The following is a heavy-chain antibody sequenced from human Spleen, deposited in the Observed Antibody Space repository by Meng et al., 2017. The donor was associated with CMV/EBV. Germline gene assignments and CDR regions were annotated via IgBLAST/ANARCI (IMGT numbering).Heavy chain of an antibody. Sequence: AACGFTFSDYYRSWIRQAPGKGLEWVSHISSSNTIYYADSVKGRFTISRDNAKKSLYLQMNSLRAEDTAVYYCARDISSGSGFGFDYWGQGTLVTVSS. CDR2: ISSSNTI. J-gene: IGHJ4*02. CDR1: GFTFSDYY. CDR3: ARDISSGSGFGFDY. D-gene: IGHD6-25*01. V-gene: IGHV3-11*04.